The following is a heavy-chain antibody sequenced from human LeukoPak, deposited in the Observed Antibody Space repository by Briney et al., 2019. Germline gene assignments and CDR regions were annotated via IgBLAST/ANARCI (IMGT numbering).Heavy chain of an antibody. CDR3: ARGSSGWYGGY. CDR1: GFTFSDYE. Sequence: PGGSLRLSCAASGFTFSDYEMNWVRQAPGKGLEWVSYITSSGSTIYYADSVKGRFTISRDNAKNSLYLQMDSLRADDTAVYYCARGSSGWYGGYWGQGTLVTVSS. J-gene: IGHJ4*02. V-gene: IGHV3-48*03. D-gene: IGHD6-19*01. CDR2: ITSSGSTI.